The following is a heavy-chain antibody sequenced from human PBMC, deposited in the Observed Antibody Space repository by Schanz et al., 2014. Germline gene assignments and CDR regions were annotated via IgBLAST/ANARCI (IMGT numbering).Heavy chain of an antibody. J-gene: IGHJ4*02. CDR1: GLLFSYYY. D-gene: IGHD2-15*01. CDR3: VKDDRGDVVVVAANY. Sequence: EVQLLESGGGLVQPGGSLRLSCVASGLLFSYYYMSGVRQAPGKGLEWVSLVSASGGGPFYADSVKGRFTISRDNSRNTVYLQMSSLRAEDTAVYYCVKDDRGDVVVVAANYWGQGAQVIVSS. CDR2: VSASGGGP. V-gene: IGHV3-23*01.